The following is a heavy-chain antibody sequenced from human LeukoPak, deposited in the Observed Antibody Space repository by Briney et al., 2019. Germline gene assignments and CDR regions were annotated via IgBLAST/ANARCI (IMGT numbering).Heavy chain of an antibody. CDR3: ASLWFGESYYYYMDV. CDR2: ISSSSSYI. V-gene: IGHV3-21*01. J-gene: IGHJ6*03. CDR1: GFTFSSYS. Sequence: GGPLRLSCAASGFTFSSYSMNWVRQAPGKGLEWVSSISSSSSYIYYADSVEGRFTISRDNAKNSLYLQMNSLRAEDTAVYYCASLWFGESYYYYMDVWGKGTTVTVSS. D-gene: IGHD3-10*01.